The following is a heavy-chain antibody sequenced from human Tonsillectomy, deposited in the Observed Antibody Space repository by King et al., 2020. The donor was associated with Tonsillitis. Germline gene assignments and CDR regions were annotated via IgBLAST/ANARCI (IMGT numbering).Heavy chain of an antibody. CDR2: INSNSGVT. Sequence: QLVQSGAEVKKPGASVKVSCKASGYTFTGYYMHWVRQAPGQGLEWIGGINSNSGVTNYAQKFQGWVTMTRDTSIGTAYMELSRLRSDDTAVYDCAREDYGDYANWFDPWGQGTLVTVSS. CDR1: GYTFTGYY. V-gene: IGHV1-2*04. J-gene: IGHJ5*02. CDR3: AREDYGDYANWFDP. D-gene: IGHD4-17*01.